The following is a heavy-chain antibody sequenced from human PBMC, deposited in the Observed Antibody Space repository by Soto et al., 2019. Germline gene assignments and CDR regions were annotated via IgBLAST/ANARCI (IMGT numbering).Heavy chain of an antibody. CDR1: GYTFTIYW. D-gene: IGHD4-17*01. CDR2: IYPSDSDT. CDR3: ARPANTVADHFDL. Sequence: GESLKISCQVSGYTFTIYWIGWVRQMPGKGLEWMGIIYPSDSDTRYSPSFQGQVTISADQSINTAYLQWDSLKASDTAIYYCARPANTVADHFDLWGQGTPVTVSS. J-gene: IGHJ4*02. V-gene: IGHV5-51*01.